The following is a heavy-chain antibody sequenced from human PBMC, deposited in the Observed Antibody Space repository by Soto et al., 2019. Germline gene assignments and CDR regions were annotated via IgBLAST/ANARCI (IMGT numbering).Heavy chain of an antibody. J-gene: IGHJ6*02. Sequence: ASVKVSCKVSGYTLTELSMHWVRQAPGKGLEWMGGFDPEDGETIYAQKFQGRVTMTEDTSTDTAYMELSSLRSEDTAVYYCATGDYYDSSRPYGMDVWGQGTTVTVSS. CDR2: FDPEDGET. D-gene: IGHD3-22*01. CDR1: GYTLTELS. CDR3: ATGDYYDSSRPYGMDV. V-gene: IGHV1-24*01.